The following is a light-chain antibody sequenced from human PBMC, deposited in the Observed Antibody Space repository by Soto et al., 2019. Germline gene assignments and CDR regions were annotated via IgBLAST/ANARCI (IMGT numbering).Light chain of an antibody. CDR3: RQYYSYTSIT. CDR1: QSIGGF. CDR2: DAS. Sequence: DIQMTQSPSSLSVSVGDRVTITCRASQSIGGFLTWYHQKPVKAATLLLYDASSLQSGVPSRFSGSGSGTDFTLPISCLLYADFATYYCRQYYSYTSITFGQGTRLEIK. V-gene: IGKV1-39*01. J-gene: IGKJ5*01.